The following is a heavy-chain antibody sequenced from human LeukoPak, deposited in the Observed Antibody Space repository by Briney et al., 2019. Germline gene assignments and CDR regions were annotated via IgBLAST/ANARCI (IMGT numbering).Heavy chain of an antibody. J-gene: IGHJ5*02. V-gene: IGHV4-59*12. D-gene: IGHD4-17*01. Sequence: SETLSLTCTVSGGSISSYYWSWIRQPPGKGLEWIGYIYYSGSTNYNPSLKSRVTISVDRSKNQFSLKLSSVTAADTAVYYCARARGADWFDPWGQGTLVTVSS. CDR2: IYYSGST. CDR3: ARARGADWFDP. CDR1: GGSISSYY.